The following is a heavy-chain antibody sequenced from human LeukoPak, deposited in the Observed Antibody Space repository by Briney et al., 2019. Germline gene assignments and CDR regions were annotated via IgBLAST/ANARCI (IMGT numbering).Heavy chain of an antibody. CDR3: ARALYTTGWYPDYFDF. Sequence: PGRSLRLSCAASGFTFSSYSMNWVRQAPGKGLEWVSYISSSSSTIYYADSVKGRFTISRDNAKNSLYLQMNSLRAEDTAVYYCARALYTTGWYPDYFDFWGQGTLVTVSS. D-gene: IGHD6-19*01. V-gene: IGHV3-48*01. CDR1: GFTFSSYS. J-gene: IGHJ4*02. CDR2: ISSSSSTI.